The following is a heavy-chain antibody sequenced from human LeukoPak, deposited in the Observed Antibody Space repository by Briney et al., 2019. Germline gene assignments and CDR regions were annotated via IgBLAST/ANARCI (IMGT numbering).Heavy chain of an antibody. CDR3: ARDWGVVPAARAEDY. CDR1: GGTFSSYA. D-gene: IGHD2-2*01. J-gene: IGHJ4*02. Sequence: SVKVSCKASGGTFSSYAISWVRQAPGQGLEWMGGIIPIFGTANYAQKFQGRVTITADKSTSTAYMELSSLRSDDTAVYYCARDWGVVPAARAEDYWGQGTLVTGPS. CDR2: IIPIFGTA. V-gene: IGHV1-69*06.